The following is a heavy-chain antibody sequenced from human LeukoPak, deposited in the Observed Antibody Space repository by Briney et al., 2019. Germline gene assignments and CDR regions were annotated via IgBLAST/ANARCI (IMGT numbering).Heavy chain of an antibody. D-gene: IGHD5-24*01. J-gene: IGHJ4*02. Sequence: GGSLRLSCAAAGFTFSSFGMHWVRQAPGKGLEGVAVISYDGSNIYYADSVKGRFTISRDSSKNTVYLQMNSLRAEDTAVYYCAKDRMATIIGEFDYWGQGTLVTVSS. CDR3: AKDRMATIIGEFDY. CDR2: ISYDGSNI. V-gene: IGHV3-30*18. CDR1: GFTFSSFG.